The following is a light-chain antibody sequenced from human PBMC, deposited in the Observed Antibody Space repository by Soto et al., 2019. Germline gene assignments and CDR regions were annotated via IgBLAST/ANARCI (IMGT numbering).Light chain of an antibody. V-gene: IGLV1-44*01. CDR2: NNN. CDR3: AAWDVRLNCLYV. J-gene: IGLJ1*01. Sequence: QSVLTQPPSASGTPGQRVTISCSGSSSNIGSSSVNWYQQLPGTAPKLLIYNNNQWPSGVPDRFSGSKSGTSASLAISGLQSEDEADYYCAAWDVRLNCLYVLGTATQRTVL. CDR1: SSNIGSSS.